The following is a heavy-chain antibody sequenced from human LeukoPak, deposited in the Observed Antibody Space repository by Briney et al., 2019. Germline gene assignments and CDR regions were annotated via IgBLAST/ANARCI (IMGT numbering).Heavy chain of an antibody. J-gene: IGHJ6*02. D-gene: IGHD3-10*01. Sequence: GASVKVSCKASGFTFTSSAMQWVRQARGQRLEWIGWIVVGSGNTNYAQKFQERVTITRDMSTSTAYMELSSLRSEDTAVYYCAADAGGITMASMDVWGQGTTVTVSS. V-gene: IGHV1-58*02. CDR2: IVVGSGNT. CDR1: GFTFTSSA. CDR3: AADAGGITMASMDV.